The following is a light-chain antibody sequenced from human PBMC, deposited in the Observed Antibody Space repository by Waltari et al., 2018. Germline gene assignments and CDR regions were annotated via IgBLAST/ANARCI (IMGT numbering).Light chain of an antibody. J-gene: IGLJ2*01. V-gene: IGLV2-14*01. Sequence: QSALTQPASVSGSPGQSITISCTGTSPDVGSYNYVSWSQQYPGKAPQLIIYDVTQRPSGISTRFSGSKSGNTASLTISGLQAEDEADYFCNSHSTTTPVVFGGGTKVTVL. CDR1: SPDVGSYNY. CDR2: DVT. CDR3: NSHSTTTPVV.